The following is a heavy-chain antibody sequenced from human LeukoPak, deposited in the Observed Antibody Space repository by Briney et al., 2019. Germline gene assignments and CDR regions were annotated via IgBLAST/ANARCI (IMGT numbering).Heavy chain of an antibody. CDR3: YKYSSSWRDAFDI. CDR2: ISSSGSTL. V-gene: IGHV3-48*04. Sequence: GGSLRLSCAASGFTFSSYGMHWVRQAPGKGLEWVSYISSSGSTLYYADSVKGRFTISRDNAKNSLYLQMNSLRAEDTAVYYCYKYSSSWRDAFDIWGQGTMVTVSS. CDR1: GFTFSSYG. D-gene: IGHD6-13*01. J-gene: IGHJ3*02.